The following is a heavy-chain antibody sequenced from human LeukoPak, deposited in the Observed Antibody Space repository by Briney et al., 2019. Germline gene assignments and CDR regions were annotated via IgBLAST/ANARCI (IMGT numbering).Heavy chain of an antibody. Sequence: PGGSLRHSCAASGFTLTSYAMSWVRQAPGKGLEWVSSLTGYSVGTYYADSVKGRFTISRDNAKNSLYLQMNSLRAEDTAVYYCARDLVEGATTGLRTFDIWGQGTMVTVSS. V-gene: IGHV3-23*01. CDR2: LTGYSVGT. J-gene: IGHJ3*02. CDR1: GFTLTSYA. D-gene: IGHD1-26*01. CDR3: ARDLVEGATTGLRTFDI.